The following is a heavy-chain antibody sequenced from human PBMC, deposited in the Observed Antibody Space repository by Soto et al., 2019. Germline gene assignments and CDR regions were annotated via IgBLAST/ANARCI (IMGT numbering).Heavy chain of an antibody. V-gene: IGHV2-5*02. Sequence: QITLKESGPTLVKPTQTLTLTCTFSGFSLTTRGVGVGWIRQPPGKPLEWLALIYWDDDTRYSPSLNSRLASTKHTSKNQVVLTMSNIDPADTGTYFCAHSTTTVTWWFDPWGQGTLVTVSS. J-gene: IGHJ5*02. CDR3: AHSTTTVTWWFDP. CDR1: GFSLTTRGVG. CDR2: IYWDDDT. D-gene: IGHD4-17*01.